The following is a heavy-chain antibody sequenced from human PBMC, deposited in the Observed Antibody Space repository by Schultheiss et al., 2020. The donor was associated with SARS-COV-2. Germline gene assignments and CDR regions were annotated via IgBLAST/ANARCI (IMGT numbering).Heavy chain of an antibody. V-gene: IGHV3-66*02. D-gene: IGHD6-19*01. CDR1: GFTFSSYA. CDR2: IYIGGAT. CDR3: ARGIAVAGTLDY. J-gene: IGHJ4*02. Sequence: GESLKISCAASGFTFSSYAMSWVRQAPGKGLEWVSVIYIGGATYYADSVKGRFTISRDNSKNTLYLQMYSLRAEDTAVYYCARGIAVAGTLDYWGQGTLVTVSS.